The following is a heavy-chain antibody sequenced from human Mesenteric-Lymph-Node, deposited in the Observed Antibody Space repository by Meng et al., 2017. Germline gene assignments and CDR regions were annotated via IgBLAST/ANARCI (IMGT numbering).Heavy chain of an antibody. J-gene: IGHJ4*02. V-gene: IGHV1-8*01. CDR2: MNPNRGTT. Sequence: QVQAGQFGAEVKKPGASGKVSCKASGYNFTSYDINWVRQGTGQGLEWMGWMNPNRGTTGYAQKFQGRVTMTRNISKSTAYMDLSSLRSEDTAVYYCATGVADFEYWGQGTLVTVSS. CDR3: ATGVADFEY. D-gene: IGHD6-19*01. CDR1: GYNFTSYD.